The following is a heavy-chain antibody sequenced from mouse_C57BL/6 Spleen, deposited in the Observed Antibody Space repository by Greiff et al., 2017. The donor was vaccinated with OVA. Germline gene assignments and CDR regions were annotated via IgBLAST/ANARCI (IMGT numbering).Heavy chain of an antibody. Sequence: QVQLQQPGAELVRPGSSVKLSCKASGYTFTSYWMHWVKQRPIQGLEWIGNIDPSDSETHYNQKFKDKATLTVDKSSSTADMQLSSLTSEDSAVYYCAREEYDGLLDYWGQGTTLTVSS. CDR2: IDPSDSET. J-gene: IGHJ2*01. V-gene: IGHV1-52*01. CDR1: GYTFTSYW. CDR3: AREEYDGLLDY. D-gene: IGHD2-3*01.